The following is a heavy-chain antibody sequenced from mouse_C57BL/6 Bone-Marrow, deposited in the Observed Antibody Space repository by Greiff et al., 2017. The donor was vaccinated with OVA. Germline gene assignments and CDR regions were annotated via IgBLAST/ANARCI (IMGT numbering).Heavy chain of an antibody. V-gene: IGHV1-81*01. CDR1: GYTFTSYG. Sequence: VKLQESGAELARPGASVQLSCKASGYTFTSYGLSWVKPRPGQGLELIGEIYPRSGNTYYNEKFKGKATLTADKSSSTAYMELRSLTSEDSAVYFCAKTAQATYGAMDYWGQGTSVTVSS. J-gene: IGHJ4*01. CDR2: IYPRSGNT. CDR3: AKTAQATYGAMDY. D-gene: IGHD3-2*02.